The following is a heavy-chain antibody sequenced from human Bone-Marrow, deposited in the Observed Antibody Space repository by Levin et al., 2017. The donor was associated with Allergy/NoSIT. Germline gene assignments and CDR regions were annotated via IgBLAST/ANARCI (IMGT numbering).Heavy chain of an antibody. CDR1: GGTFSTHA. CDR3: AREAGAYGTNEGYNWFDP. J-gene: IGHJ5*02. Sequence: KSGESLKISCKASGGTFSTHAISWVRQAPGQGLEWMGRIVGIFGTINYAQKFQGRVTFTADESATTAYMELSSLRSDDTAVYYCAREAGAYGTNEGYNWFDPWGQGTLVTVSS. D-gene: IGHD3-10*01. V-gene: IGHV1-69*01. CDR2: IVGIFGTI.